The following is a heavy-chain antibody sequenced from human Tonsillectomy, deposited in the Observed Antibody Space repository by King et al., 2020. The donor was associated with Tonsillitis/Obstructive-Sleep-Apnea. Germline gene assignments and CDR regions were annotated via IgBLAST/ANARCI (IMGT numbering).Heavy chain of an antibody. CDR2: IYYSGST. Sequence: QLQESGPGLVKPSETLSLTCTVSGGSLTSIHWSWIRQPPGKGLEWIAYIYYSGSTNYNPSLKSRVTILVDTSKNQFSLKLRSVTAADTAVYYCARHLGNSSPSGYGMDVWGQGTTVTVSS. J-gene: IGHJ6*01. CDR1: GGSLTSIH. V-gene: IGHV4-59*08. CDR3: ARHLGNSSPSGYGMDV. D-gene: IGHD6-19*01.